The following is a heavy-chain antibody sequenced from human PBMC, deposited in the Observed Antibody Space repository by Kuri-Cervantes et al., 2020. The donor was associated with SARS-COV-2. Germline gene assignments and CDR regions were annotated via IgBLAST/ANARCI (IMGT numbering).Heavy chain of an antibody. D-gene: IGHD3-22*01. Sequence: SETLSLTCTVSGGSISSGDYYWSWIRQPPGKGLEWIGYIYHSGSTYYNPSLKSRVTISVDRSKNQFSLKLSSVTAADTAVYYCARGRTSGYYYYFDYWGQGTLVTVSS. CDR1: GGSISSGDYY. CDR2: IYHSGST. V-gene: IGHV4-30-2*01. J-gene: IGHJ4*02. CDR3: ARGRTSGYYYYFDY.